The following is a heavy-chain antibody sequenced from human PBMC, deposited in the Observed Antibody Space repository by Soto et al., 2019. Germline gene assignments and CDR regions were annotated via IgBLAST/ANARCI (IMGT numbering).Heavy chain of an antibody. D-gene: IGHD3-10*01. CDR2: IYHSGST. Sequence: QVQLQESGPGLVRPSGTLSLTCAVSGGSISSSNWWTWVRQPPGKGLEWIGEIYHSGSTNYIPSLKSRVTISVDKSKNQFSLKLTSVTAADTAVYFCATMFDGLGSYEYWGQGTLVTVSS. J-gene: IGHJ4*02. CDR1: GGSISSSNW. V-gene: IGHV4-4*02. CDR3: ATMFDGLGSYEY.